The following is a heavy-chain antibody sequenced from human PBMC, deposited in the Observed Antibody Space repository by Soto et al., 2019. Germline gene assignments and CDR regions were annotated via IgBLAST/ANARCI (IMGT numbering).Heavy chain of an antibody. V-gene: IGHV4-30-2*01. J-gene: IGHJ5*02. CDR1: GGSISSGGYS. Sequence: SETLSLTCAVSGGSISSGGYSWSWIRQPPGKGLEWTGYIYHSGSTYYNPSLKSRVTISVDRSKNQFSLKLSSVTAADTAVYYCARVRGPYCGGECYPPTPNWFDPWGQGTLVTVSS. CDR3: ARVRGPYCGGECYPPTPNWFDP. D-gene: IGHD2-21*01. CDR2: IYHSGST.